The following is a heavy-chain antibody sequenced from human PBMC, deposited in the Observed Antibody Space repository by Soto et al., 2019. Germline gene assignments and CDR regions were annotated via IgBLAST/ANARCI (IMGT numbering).Heavy chain of an antibody. Sequence: EVQLLESGGGLVQPGGSLRLSCAASGFTFSTYAMSWVRQAPGKGLEWVSGISGSAYYADAVKGRFTISRDNSKNTLYLQMNSLRAEDTAMYYWAKDKGYSSGDVFDIWGQGTMVTVSS. V-gene: IGHV3-23*01. D-gene: IGHD5-18*01. CDR3: AKDKGYSSGDVFDI. J-gene: IGHJ3*02. CDR2: ISGSA. CDR1: GFTFSTYA.